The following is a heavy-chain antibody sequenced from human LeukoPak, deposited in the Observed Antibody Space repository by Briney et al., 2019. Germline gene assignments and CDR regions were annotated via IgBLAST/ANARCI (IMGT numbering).Heavy chain of an antibody. CDR3: ARERDSGSSTLRFDY. CDR2: IYTSGRT. CDR1: GGSVSSYY. J-gene: IGHJ4*02. V-gene: IGHV4-4*07. Sequence: PSETLSLTCTVSGGSVSSYYWSWIRQPAGQGLEWIGRIYTSGRTDYNPSLKSRVTMSVDTSKNQFSLKLSSVTAADTAVYYCARERDSGSSTLRFDYWGQGTLVTVSS. D-gene: IGHD6-6*01.